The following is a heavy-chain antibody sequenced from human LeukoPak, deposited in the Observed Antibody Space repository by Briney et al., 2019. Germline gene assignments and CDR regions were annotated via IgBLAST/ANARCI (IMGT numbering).Heavy chain of an antibody. CDR1: GGSFSGYF. D-gene: IGHD3-10*01. CDR3: ARGSTGRGVNVY. J-gene: IGHJ4*02. Sequence: PSETLSLTCAVYGGSFSGYFWSWIRQPPGKGLEWIGEINHSGGTNYNPSLKSRVTISVDTSKNQFSLKLNSVTAADTAVYYCARGSTGRGVNVYWGQGTLVTVSS. CDR2: INHSGGT. V-gene: IGHV4-34*01.